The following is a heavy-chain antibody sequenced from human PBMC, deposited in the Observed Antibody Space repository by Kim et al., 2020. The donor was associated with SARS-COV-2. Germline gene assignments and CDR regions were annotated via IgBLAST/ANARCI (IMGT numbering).Heavy chain of an antibody. Sequence: GGSLRLSCAAYGFTFSSHGMHWVRQAPGKGLEWVALISYHGSNKYYADSVKGRFTISRDNSKNTLYLQMDSLRAEDTAVYYCAKVPVVTFYYKSGIDFWG. V-gene: IGHV3-30*18. CDR1: GFTFSSHG. CDR3: AKVPVVTFYYKSGIDF. CDR2: ISYHGSNK. D-gene: IGHD3-22*01. J-gene: IGHJ6*01.